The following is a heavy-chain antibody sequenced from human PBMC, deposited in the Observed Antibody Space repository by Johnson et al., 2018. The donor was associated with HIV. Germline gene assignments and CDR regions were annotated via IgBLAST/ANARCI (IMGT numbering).Heavy chain of an antibody. CDR3: AKVLYSSSSDAFDI. V-gene: IGHV3-33*06. D-gene: IGHD6-6*01. Sequence: RFTISRDNSKNTLYLQMDSLRAEDTAVYYCAKVLYSSSSDAFDIWGQGTMVTVSS. J-gene: IGHJ3*02.